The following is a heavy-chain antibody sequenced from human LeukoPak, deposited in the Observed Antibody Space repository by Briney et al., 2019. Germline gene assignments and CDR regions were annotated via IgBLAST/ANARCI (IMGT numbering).Heavy chain of an antibody. CDR2: ISSSGFTL. Sequence: GGSLRLSCAASGFTCSDYSMNWVRQAPGKGLEWVSYISSSGFTLNYADSVKGRFTISRDNAKNSLYLQMNSLRAEDTAVYYCARVTAVAGTSVGVDAWGQGILVTVS. V-gene: IGHV3-48*01. CDR1: GFTCSDYS. D-gene: IGHD6-19*01. J-gene: IGHJ4*02. CDR3: ARVTAVAGTSVGVDA.